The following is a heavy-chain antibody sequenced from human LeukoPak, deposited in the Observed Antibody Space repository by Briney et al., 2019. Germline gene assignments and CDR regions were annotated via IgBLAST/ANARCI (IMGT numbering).Heavy chain of an antibody. V-gene: IGHV4-31*03. CDR1: GGSISSGGYS. Sequence: SETLSLTCTVSGGSISSGGYSWSWLRQHPGKGLEWIGYIYYSGSTYYNPSLKSRVTISVDTSKNQFSLKLSSVTAADTAVYYCARGRAAGTVFYYYGMDVWGQGTTVTVSS. CDR3: ARGRAAGTVFYYYGMDV. D-gene: IGHD6-13*01. J-gene: IGHJ6*02. CDR2: IYYSGST.